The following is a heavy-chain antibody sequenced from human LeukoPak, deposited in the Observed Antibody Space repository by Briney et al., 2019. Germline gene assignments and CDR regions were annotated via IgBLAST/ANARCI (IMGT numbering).Heavy chain of an antibody. CDR3: AKDPYYYDSSGYYWLSYYFDY. V-gene: IGHV3-21*04. CDR2: ISSTGSYI. D-gene: IGHD3-22*01. J-gene: IGHJ4*02. Sequence: GRSLRLSCTASGFTFSSCAMHWVRQAPGKGLEWVSSISSTGSYIYYADSVKGRFTISRDNAKNSVHLQMNSLRAEDTAVYYCAKDPYYYDSSGYYWLSYYFDYWGQGTLVTVSS. CDR1: GFTFSSCA.